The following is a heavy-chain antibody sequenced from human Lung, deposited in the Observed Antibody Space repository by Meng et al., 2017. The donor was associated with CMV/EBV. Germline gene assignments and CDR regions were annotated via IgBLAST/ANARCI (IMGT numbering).Heavy chain of an antibody. J-gene: IGHJ6*02. CDR1: GHPITTYY. D-gene: IGHD3-3*01. Sequence: SETLSLTCSVFGHPITTYYWSWVRQAPGKGLEWIGYIYYSGATNYNPSLKSRLTISMDTYKNQFSLELRSVTAADTAIYYCARDRVAVGYYYYAMDAWGQGTTVTVSS. CDR2: IYYSGAT. V-gene: IGHV4-59*01. CDR3: ARDRVAVGYYYYAMDA.